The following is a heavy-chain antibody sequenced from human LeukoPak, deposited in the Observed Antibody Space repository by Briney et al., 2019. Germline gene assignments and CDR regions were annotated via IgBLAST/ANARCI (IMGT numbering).Heavy chain of an antibody. CDR3: ARDSSSWYEPFTYFDY. J-gene: IGHJ4*02. V-gene: IGHV1-3*02. D-gene: IGHD6-13*01. CDR1: GYTFTSYA. CDR2: NNAGNGNT. Sequence: ASVKVSCKASGYTFTSYAMHWVRQAPGQRLEWMGWNNAGNGNTKYSQEFQGRVTITRDTSASTAYMELSSLRSEDMAVYYCARDSSSWYEPFTYFDYWGQGTLVTVSS.